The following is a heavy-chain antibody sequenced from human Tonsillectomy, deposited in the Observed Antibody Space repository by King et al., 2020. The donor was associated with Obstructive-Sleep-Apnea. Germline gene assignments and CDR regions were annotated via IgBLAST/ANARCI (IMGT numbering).Heavy chain of an antibody. J-gene: IGHJ4*02. CDR1: GYSISSGYY. CDR3: ARVTRLGSGGPGYFDY. Sequence: LQLQVSGPGLVKPSETLSLTCTVSGYSISSGYYWGWIRQPPGKGLEWIGSIYHNGSTYYNPSLKSRVTISVDTSKNQFSLKLSSVTAADTAVYYCARVTRLGSGGPGYFDYWGQGTLVTVSS. CDR2: IYHNGST. D-gene: IGHD4-11*01. V-gene: IGHV4-38-2*02.